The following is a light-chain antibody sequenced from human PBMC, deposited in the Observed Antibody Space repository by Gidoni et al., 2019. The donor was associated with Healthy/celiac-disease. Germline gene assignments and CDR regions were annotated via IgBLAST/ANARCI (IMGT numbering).Light chain of an antibody. Sequence: SYVLTPPPSVSVAPGKTARITCGGNNIGSKSVHWYQQKPGQAPVLVGYDDSDRPSGIPERFSGSNSENTATLTISRVEAGDEADYYCQVWDRSSDHVVFGGGTKLTVL. CDR3: QVWDRSSDHVV. V-gene: IGLV3-21*03. CDR2: DDS. J-gene: IGLJ2*01. CDR1: NIGSKS.